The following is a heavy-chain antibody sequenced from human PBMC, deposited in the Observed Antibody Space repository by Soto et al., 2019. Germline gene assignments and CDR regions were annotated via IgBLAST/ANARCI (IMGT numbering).Heavy chain of an antibody. CDR1: GFTFSSYG. Sequence: QVQLVESGGGVVQPGRSLRLSCAASGFTFSSYGMHWVRQAPGKGLEWVAVISYDGSNKYYADSVKGRFTISRDNSKNSLYLQMNSLRAEDTAVYYCAKDIVVHSGYDFCPFDYWGQGTLVTVSS. CDR3: AKDIVVHSGYDFCPFDY. CDR2: ISYDGSNK. J-gene: IGHJ4*02. V-gene: IGHV3-30*18. D-gene: IGHD5-12*01.